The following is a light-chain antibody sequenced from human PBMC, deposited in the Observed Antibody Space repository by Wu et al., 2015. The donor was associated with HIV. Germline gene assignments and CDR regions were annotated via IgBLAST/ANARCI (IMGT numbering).Light chain of an antibody. Sequence: EIVLTQSPATLSLSPGERATLSCRASQSVSSYLAWYQQKPGQAPRLLIYDASNRATGIPARFSGSGSGTDFTLTISRLEPEDVAMYYCQHYGSSPPSGTFGGGTKVEIK. V-gene: IGKV3-20*01. CDR3: QHYGSSPPSGT. CDR1: QSVSSY. J-gene: IGKJ4*01. CDR2: DAS.